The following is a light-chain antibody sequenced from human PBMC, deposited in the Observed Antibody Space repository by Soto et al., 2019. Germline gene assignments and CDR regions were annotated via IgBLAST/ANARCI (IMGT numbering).Light chain of an antibody. CDR3: LQDYTYPWT. Sequence: IQMTQSPSTLSASVGDRVTITCRASQGISNELGWYQQRPGKAPKVLIYGASNLQCGVPSRFSGSASGTDFTLTISSLQPEDFATYYCLQDYTYPWTFGQGTKVDIK. CDR2: GAS. V-gene: IGKV1-6*01. J-gene: IGKJ1*01. CDR1: QGISNE.